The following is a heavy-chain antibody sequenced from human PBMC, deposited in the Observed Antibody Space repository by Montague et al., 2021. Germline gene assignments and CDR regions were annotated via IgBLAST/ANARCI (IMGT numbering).Heavy chain of an antibody. V-gene: IGHV3-23*01. CDR2: ISGSGGNT. Sequence: SRRLSLSVSGFPFSLYAMNWVRQAPGKGLEWVSAISGSGGNTYYADSVKGRFTISRDNSKNTVYLQMNSLRADDTAVYYCANNIHFDYWGQGTLVTVSS. J-gene: IGHJ4*02. CDR3: ANNIHFDY. CDR1: GFPFSLYA.